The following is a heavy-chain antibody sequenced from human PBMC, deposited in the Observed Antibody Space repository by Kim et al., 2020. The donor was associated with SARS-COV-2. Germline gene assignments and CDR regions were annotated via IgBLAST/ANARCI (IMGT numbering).Heavy chain of an antibody. V-gene: IGHV3-30*18. CDR3: AKDGFYYYYYMDV. CDR2: ISFDGSNK. CDR1: GFTFSSYD. Sequence: GGSLRLSCAASGFTFSSYDMHWVRQAPGRGLEWVAIISFDGSNKYYADSVKGRFTISRDNSKNTLYLQMNSLRAEDTAVYYCAKDGFYYYYYMDVWGKGTTVTVSS. J-gene: IGHJ6*03.